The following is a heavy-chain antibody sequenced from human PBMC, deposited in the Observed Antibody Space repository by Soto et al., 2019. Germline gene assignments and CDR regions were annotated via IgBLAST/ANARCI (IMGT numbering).Heavy chain of an antibody. V-gene: IGHV3-23*01. CDR1: GFSFSSYA. D-gene: IGHD2-2*01. Sequence: QPGGSLGLSCAAYGFSFSSYAMRWVRQAPGKGLEWVSAISGSGGSTYYADSVKGRFTISRDNSKNTLYLQMNSLRAEDTAVYYCRVVPAAMLDYSYYYGMDVWGQGTTVTVSS. CDR2: ISGSGGST. CDR3: RVVPAAMLDYSYYYGMDV. J-gene: IGHJ6*02.